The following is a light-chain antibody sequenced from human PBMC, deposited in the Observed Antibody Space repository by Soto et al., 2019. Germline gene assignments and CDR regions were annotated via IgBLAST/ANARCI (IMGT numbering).Light chain of an antibody. CDR3: LQYHQLWA. J-gene: IGKJ1*01. Sequence: ILMTQYPATLSGSPGERATLSCRASQNIYSNVAWYQQRPGQAPRLLIYRASTRAPGIPARFSGSGSGTELTPTISSLKSEDFTVYSCLQYHQLWAFGQGTKV. CDR2: RAS. V-gene: IGKV3-15*01. CDR1: QNIYSN.